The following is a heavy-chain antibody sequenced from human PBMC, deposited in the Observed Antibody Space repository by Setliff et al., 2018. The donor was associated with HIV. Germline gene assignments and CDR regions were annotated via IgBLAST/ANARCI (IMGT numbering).Heavy chain of an antibody. D-gene: IGHD3-10*01. CDR1: GYTFNNYG. Sequence: GASVKVSCKASGYTFNNYGISLVRQAPGQGLEWMGWISTYNGNTNYAQKFQGRVTLTTDTSTNTAYMELRGLKSQDTAMYYCARDSEAGVWGQGTLVTVSS. J-gene: IGHJ4*02. CDR2: ISTYNGNT. CDR3: ARDSEAGV. V-gene: IGHV1-18*01.